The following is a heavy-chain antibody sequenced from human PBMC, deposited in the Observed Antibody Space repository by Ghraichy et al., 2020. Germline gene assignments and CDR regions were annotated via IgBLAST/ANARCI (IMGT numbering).Heavy chain of an antibody. D-gene: IGHD2-2*01. CDR1: GFSFSTYL. CDR3: ARDKDCSRTTCYNAFDI. Sequence: LSLTCAASGFSFSTYLMHWVRQAPGKGLEWVAVISFDGTSTYYADSVKDRFTVSRDNSKNTLYLQMNSLTTEDTAVYYCARDKDCSRTTCYNAFDIWGQGTLVTVSS. V-gene: IGHV3-30*03. J-gene: IGHJ3*02. CDR2: ISFDGTST.